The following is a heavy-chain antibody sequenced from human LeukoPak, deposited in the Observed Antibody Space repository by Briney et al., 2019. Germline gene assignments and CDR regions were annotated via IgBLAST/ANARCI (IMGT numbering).Heavy chain of an antibody. D-gene: IGHD3-22*01. CDR2: INPNSDGT. Sequence: ASVKVSCKASGYTFTGYYIHWVRQAPGQGLEWMGWINPNSDGTNYAQKFQGRVTVTGDTSINTAYMELSRLRSDDTAVYYCARDGLESHLTLNPLGYWGQGTLVTVSS. V-gene: IGHV1-2*02. J-gene: IGHJ4*02. CDR3: ARDGLESHLTLNPLGY. CDR1: GYTFTGYY.